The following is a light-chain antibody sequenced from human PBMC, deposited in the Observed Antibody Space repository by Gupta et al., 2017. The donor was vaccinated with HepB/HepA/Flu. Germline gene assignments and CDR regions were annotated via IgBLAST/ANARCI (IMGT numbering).Light chain of an antibody. CDR3: QQAHSFPLT. V-gene: IGKV1-12*01. CDR1: QFITSW. J-gene: IGKJ4*01. Sequence: DIQLTQSPSSVSASVGDRVTITCRASQFITSWLAWYQQKPGKAPKLLIFAASSLPAGVPSRFSGSGSGTDFTLTISNLQPEDFATYYCQQAHSFPLTFGGGTKVQSK. CDR2: AAS.